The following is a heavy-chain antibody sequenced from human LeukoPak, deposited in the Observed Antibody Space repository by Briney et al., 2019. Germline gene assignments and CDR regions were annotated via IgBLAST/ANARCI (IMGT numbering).Heavy chain of an antibody. CDR2: IYNRGTT. D-gene: IGHD3-3*01. CDR3: ARASSNYDFWSGYYTGPMDV. J-gene: IGHJ6*02. V-gene: IGHV4-59*12. Sequence: SETLSLTCSVSGGSISSSYCSWIRQPPGKGLEWIGYIYNRGTTNYTPSLKSRVTISVDTSKNQFSLKLSSVTAADTAVYYCARASSNYDFWSGYYTGPMDVWGQGTTVTVSS. CDR1: GGSISSSY.